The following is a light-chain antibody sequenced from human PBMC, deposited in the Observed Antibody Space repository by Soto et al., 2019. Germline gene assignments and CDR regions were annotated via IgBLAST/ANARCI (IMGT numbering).Light chain of an antibody. CDR2: DAS. CDR1: ESISYW. CDR3: QQYNGLSYT. Sequence: DIQMTQSPSTLSASVGDRVTITCRASESISYWLAWYQQKPGKAPKFLIYDASSLKSGVPSRFSGSGSGTEFTLTFSSLQPDDFATYYCQQYNGLSYTFGQGTKLEI. V-gene: IGKV1-5*01. J-gene: IGKJ2*01.